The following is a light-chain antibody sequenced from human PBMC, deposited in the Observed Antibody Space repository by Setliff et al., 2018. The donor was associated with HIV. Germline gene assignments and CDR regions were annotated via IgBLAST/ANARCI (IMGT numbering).Light chain of an antibody. CDR2: DVN. J-gene: IGLJ1*01. CDR1: SSDVGGYNY. V-gene: IGLV2-11*01. CDR3: CSYAGSYTYV. Sequence: QSALAQPRSVSGSPGQSVTISCTGTSSDVGGYNYVSWYQQHPGKAPKLMIYDVNKRPSGVPGRFSGSKSGNTASLIISGLQAEDDADYYCCSYAGSYTYVFGTGTK.